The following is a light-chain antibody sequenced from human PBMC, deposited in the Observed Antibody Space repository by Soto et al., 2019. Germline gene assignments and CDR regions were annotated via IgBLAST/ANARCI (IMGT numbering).Light chain of an antibody. CDR2: AAS. CDR1: QGLSSY. CDR3: QQVNNYPLT. V-gene: IGKV1-9*01. Sequence: HLTQSPSSLSASVGDRVTITCRASQGLSSYLAWYQQKPGKAPKLLIYAASTLQSGVPSRFSGSESGTDFTLTSSSLQPEDFGTYYCQQVNNYPLTFGGGTKLDIK. J-gene: IGKJ4*01.